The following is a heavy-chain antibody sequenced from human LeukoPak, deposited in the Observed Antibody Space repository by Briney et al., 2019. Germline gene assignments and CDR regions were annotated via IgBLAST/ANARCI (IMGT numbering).Heavy chain of an antibody. CDR2: IYYSGST. Sequence: NASETLSLTCTVSGGSISSSSYYWGWIRQPPGKGLEWIGSIYYSGSTYYNPSLKSRVTISVDTSKNQFSLKLSSVTAADTAVYYCARQNSSGWRYYYYYYMDVWGKGTTVTISS. CDR1: GGSISSSSYY. J-gene: IGHJ6*03. V-gene: IGHV4-39*01. CDR3: ARQNSSGWRYYYYYYMDV. D-gene: IGHD6-19*01.